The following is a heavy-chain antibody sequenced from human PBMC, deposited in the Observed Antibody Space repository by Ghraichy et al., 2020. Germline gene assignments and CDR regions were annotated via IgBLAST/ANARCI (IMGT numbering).Heavy chain of an antibody. Sequence: GGSLRLSCAVSWFIVSSNYMAWVRQAPGKGLEWVSVIYNDGRIYYRDSVKGRFIISRDNSKNTVYLQMNTLRGEDTALYYCVRDFCSGTSCSIHYSLDVWGQGTAVTVSS. D-gene: IGHD2-2*01. J-gene: IGHJ6*02. CDR1: WFIVSSNY. CDR3: VRDFCSGTSCSIHYSLDV. CDR2: IYNDGRI. V-gene: IGHV3-53*01.